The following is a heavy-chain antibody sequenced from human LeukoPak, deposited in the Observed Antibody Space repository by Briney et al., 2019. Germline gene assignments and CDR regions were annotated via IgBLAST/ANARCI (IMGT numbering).Heavy chain of an antibody. CDR3: ANLGWATGDIDY. CDR2: IRYDGSNK. J-gene: IGHJ4*02. V-gene: IGHV3-30*02. CDR1: GFTFSSYG. D-gene: IGHD5-24*01. Sequence: GGSLRLSCAASGFTFSSYGMHWVRQAPGKGLEWVAFIRYDGSNKYYADSAKGRFTISRDNSKNTLYLPMNSLRAEDTAVYYCANLGWATGDIDYWGQGTPVTVSS.